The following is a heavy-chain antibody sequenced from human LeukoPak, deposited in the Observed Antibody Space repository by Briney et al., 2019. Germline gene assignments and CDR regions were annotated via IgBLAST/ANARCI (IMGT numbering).Heavy chain of an antibody. D-gene: IGHD3-10*01. J-gene: IGHJ5*02. V-gene: IGHV1-2*02. CDR3: ATRGSGSYYTNWFDP. Sequence: GASVKVSCKASGYAFTGYYMHWVRQAPGQGLEWMGWINPNSGGTNYAQKFQGRVTMTRDTSISTAYMELSSLRSEDTAVYYCATRGSGSYYTNWFDPWGQGTLVTVSS. CDR2: INPNSGGT. CDR1: GYAFTGYY.